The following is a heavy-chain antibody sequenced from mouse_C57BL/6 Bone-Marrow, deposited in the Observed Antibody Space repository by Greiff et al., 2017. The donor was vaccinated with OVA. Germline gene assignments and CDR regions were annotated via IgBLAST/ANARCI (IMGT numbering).Heavy chain of an antibody. CDR1: GYTFTTYP. CDR3: AIYYFYSNWYFDV. V-gene: IGHV1-47*01. Sequence: VQLKESGAELVKPGASVKMSCKASGYTFTTYPIEWMKQNHGKSLEWIGNFHPYNDDTKYNEKFKGKATLTVEKSSSTVYLELSRLTSDDSAVYYCAIYYFYSNWYFDVWGTGTTVTVSS. D-gene: IGHD1-1*01. J-gene: IGHJ1*03. CDR2: FHPYNDDT.